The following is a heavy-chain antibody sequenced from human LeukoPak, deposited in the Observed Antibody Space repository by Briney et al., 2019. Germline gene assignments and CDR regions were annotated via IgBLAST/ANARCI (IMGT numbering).Heavy chain of an antibody. CDR1: GGSISSSSYY. CDR3: AKNPWSVAAI. V-gene: IGHV4-39*01. Sequence: SETLSLTCTVSGGSISSSSYYWGWIRQPPGKGLEWIGSIYYSGSTYYNPSLKSRVTISVDTSKNQFSLKLSSVTAADTAVYYCAKNPWSVAAIWGQGTLVTVSS. D-gene: IGHD2-15*01. CDR2: IYYSGST. J-gene: IGHJ4*02.